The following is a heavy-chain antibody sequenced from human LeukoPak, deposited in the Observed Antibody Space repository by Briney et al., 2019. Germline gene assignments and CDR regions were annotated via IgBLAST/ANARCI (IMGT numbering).Heavy chain of an antibody. D-gene: IGHD6-6*01. CDR2: IYYSGST. CDR1: GASIRRYY. J-gene: IGHJ4*02. V-gene: IGHV4-59*01. Sequence: SETLSLTCTVSGASIRRYYWSWIRQPPGKGLEWIGYIYYSGSTNYNPSLKSRVTISVDTSKNQFSLKLSSVTAADTAVYYCARAESIAARRYYFDYWGQGTLVTVSS. CDR3: ARAESIAARRYYFDY.